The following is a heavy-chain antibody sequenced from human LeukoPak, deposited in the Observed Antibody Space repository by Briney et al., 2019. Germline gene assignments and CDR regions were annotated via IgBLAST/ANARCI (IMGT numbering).Heavy chain of an antibody. D-gene: IGHD1-26*01. V-gene: IGHV3-23*01. CDR1: GFTFSSYA. J-gene: IGHJ4*02. CDR2: ISGSGGST. CDR3: AKDLVGANFGGDDY. Sequence: GGSLRLSCAASGFTFSSYAMSWVRQAPGKGLEWVSAISGSGGSTYYAVSVKGRFTISRDNSKSTLYLQMNSLRAEDTAVYYCAKDLVGANFGGDDYWGQGTLVTVSS.